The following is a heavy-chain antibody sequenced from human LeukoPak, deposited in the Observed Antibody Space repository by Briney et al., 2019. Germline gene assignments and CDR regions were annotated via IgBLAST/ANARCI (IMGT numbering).Heavy chain of an antibody. CDR1: GFTFSDYY. D-gene: IGHD3-10*01. Sequence: GGSLRLSCAASGFTFSDYYMSWVRQAPGKGLEWVSAVSGRGDDTYYADSVKGRITISRDNSKNTLFLQVHSLRDDDTAVYYCARVDNMVRGIIAYWGQGTLVTVSS. CDR3: ARVDNMVRGIIAY. V-gene: IGHV3-23*01. J-gene: IGHJ4*02. CDR2: VSGRGDDT.